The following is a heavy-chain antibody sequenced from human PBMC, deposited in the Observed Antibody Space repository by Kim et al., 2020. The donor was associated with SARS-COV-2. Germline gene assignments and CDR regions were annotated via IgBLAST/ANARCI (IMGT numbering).Heavy chain of an antibody. D-gene: IGHD3-10*01. J-gene: IGHJ4*02. V-gene: IGHV3-23*01. Sequence: DSVKGRFTISRDTAKNTLYLQMNSLRAEDTAVYYCAKHYGSGSYYDLLGYWGQGTLVTVSS. CDR3: AKHYGSGSYYDLLGY.